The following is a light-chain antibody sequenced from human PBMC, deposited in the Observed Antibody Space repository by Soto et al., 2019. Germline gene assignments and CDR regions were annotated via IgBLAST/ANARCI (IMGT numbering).Light chain of an antibody. V-gene: IGKV3-15*01. CDR1: QSVSDN. CDR2: GAS. J-gene: IGKJ2*01. CDR3: QQYINWPRT. Sequence: EIGMTQSPATLSVSPGERATLSCRASQSVSDNLAWYQQKPGQAPRLLIYGASTRATGVPARFSGSGSGTDFTLTIGSLQSEDFALYYCQQYINWPRTFGQGTKLEIK.